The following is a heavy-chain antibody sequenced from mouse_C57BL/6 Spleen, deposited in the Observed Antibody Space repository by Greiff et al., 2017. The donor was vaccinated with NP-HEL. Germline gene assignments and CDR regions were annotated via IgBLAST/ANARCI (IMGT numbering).Heavy chain of an antibody. CDR1: EYEFPSHD. Sequence: EVKLVESGGGLVQPGESLKLSCESNEYEFPSHDMSWVRKTPEKRLELVAAINSDGGSTYYPDTMERRFIISRDNTKKTLYLQMSSLRSEDTALYYCERHETTIVTTRIFFFDYWGQGTTLTVSS. CDR3: ERHETTIVTTRIFFFDY. V-gene: IGHV5-2*01. J-gene: IGHJ2*01. D-gene: IGHD2-5*01. CDR2: INSDGGST.